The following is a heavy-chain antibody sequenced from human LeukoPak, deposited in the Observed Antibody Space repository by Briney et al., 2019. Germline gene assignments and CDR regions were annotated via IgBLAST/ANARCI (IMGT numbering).Heavy chain of an antibody. CDR1: GFTFSNFW. D-gene: IGHD3-22*01. J-gene: IGHJ4*02. CDR2: ISYDGSNK. CDR3: ARALSKVVVITTTADY. Sequence: GGSLRLSCAASGFTFSNFWMHWVRQAPGKGLEWVAVISYDGSNKYYADSVKGRFTISRDNSKNTLYLQMNSLRAEDTAVYYCARALSKVVVITTTADYWGQGTLVTVSS. V-gene: IGHV3-30-3*01.